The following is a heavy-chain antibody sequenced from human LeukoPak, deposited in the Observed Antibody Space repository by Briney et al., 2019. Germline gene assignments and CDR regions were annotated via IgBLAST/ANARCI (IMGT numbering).Heavy chain of an antibody. J-gene: IGHJ4*02. D-gene: IGHD5-18*01. Sequence: SETLSLTCNVSGVSVSTSHWNWIRQRPGKGLEWIGCLSYTGKTDYNPSLKSRVSISLGSSNNHFSLKLTSVTAADTAVYYCAREDPDTAKVDYWGPGTLVTVSS. CDR1: GVSVSTSH. CDR3: AREDPDTAKVDY. V-gene: IGHV4-59*02. CDR2: LSYTGKT.